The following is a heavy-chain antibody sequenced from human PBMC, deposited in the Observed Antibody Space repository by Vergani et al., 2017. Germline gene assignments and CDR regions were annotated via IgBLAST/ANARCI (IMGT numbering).Heavy chain of an antibody. CDR1: GYTFTSYA. CDR3: AKEGRVWVPAGKYYYYYYMDV. CDR2: INTNTGNP. Sequence: QVQLVQSGSELKKPGASVKVSCKASGYTFTSYAMNWVGQAPGQGLEWMGWINTNTGNPTYAQGFTGRFVFSLDTSVSTAYLQISSLKAEDTAVYYCAKEGRVWVPAGKYYYYYYMDVWGKGTTVTVSS. D-gene: IGHD2-2*01. J-gene: IGHJ6*03. V-gene: IGHV7-4-1*02.